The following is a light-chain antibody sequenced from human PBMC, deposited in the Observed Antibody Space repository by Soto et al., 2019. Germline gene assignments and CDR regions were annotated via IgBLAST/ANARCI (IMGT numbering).Light chain of an antibody. Sequence: DIQMTQSPSTLSASVGDTVTITCRASQNIGNWMAWFQQTPGKAPKLLIYRASSLHTGVPSRFGGSGPGTEFTLTIRSLQPDDLAVYYCQQFNTYPYTFGQGTNLEIK. J-gene: IGKJ2*01. CDR1: QNIGNW. CDR2: RAS. CDR3: QQFNTYPYT. V-gene: IGKV1-5*03.